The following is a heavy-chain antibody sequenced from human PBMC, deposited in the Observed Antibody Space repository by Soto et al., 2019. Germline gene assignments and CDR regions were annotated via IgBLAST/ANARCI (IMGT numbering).Heavy chain of an antibody. Sequence: SGPTLVNPTQTLTLTCTFSGFSLTTTGVGVSWIRQPPGKALDWLALIYWHDDKRYSPSLKSRLTITKDTSKNQVVLTMTNMDPVDTATYYCSHSNNYYYYYAMDVWGQGTTVTVSS. CDR1: GFSLTTTGVG. V-gene: IGHV2-5*01. CDR3: SHSNNYYYYYAMDV. CDR2: IYWHDDK. J-gene: IGHJ6*02.